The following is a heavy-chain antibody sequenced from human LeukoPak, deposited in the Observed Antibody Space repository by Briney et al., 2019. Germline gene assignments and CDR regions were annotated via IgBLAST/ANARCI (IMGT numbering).Heavy chain of an antibody. Sequence: GGSLRLSCAASGFTFSSYAMSWVRQAPGKGLEWVSFIYSGTIHYSDSVKGRFTISRDNSKNTLYLQMNSLRAEDTAVYYCARRAGAYSHPYDYWGQGTLVTVSS. D-gene: IGHD4/OR15-4a*01. V-gene: IGHV3-23*05. CDR3: ARRAGAYSHPYDY. CDR2: IYSGTI. CDR1: GFTFSSYA. J-gene: IGHJ4*02.